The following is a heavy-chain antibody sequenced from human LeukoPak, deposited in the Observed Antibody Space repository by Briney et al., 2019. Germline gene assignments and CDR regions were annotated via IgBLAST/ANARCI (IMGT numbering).Heavy chain of an antibody. CDR2: IYYSGST. V-gene: IGHV4-59*08. CDR1: GGYISSYY. Sequence: SETLSLTCSVSGGYISSYYWSWIRQPPGKGLERIGYIYYSGSTNYNSSLKSRVTISVDTSKNQFSLKLSSVTAADTAVYYCASGTPGEYYDSSGYYYWGQGTLVTVSS. CDR3: ASGTPGEYYDSSGYYY. D-gene: IGHD3-22*01. J-gene: IGHJ4*02.